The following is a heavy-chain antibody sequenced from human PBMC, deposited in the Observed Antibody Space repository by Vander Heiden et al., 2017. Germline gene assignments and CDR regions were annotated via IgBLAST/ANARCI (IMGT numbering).Heavy chain of an antibody. V-gene: IGHV3-33*01. CDR1: GFTFSSSG. CDR3: AREWGYYDSSGYYYDAFDI. D-gene: IGHD3-22*01. CDR2: IWYDGSNK. Sequence: QVQLVESGGGVVQLARSLRLSCAASGFTFSSSGLHWVRQAPGKGLGWVEVIWYDGSNKYYADSVKGRFTISRDNSKNTLYLQMNSLRAEDTAVYYCAREWGYYDSSGYYYDAFDIWGQGTMVTVSS. J-gene: IGHJ3*02.